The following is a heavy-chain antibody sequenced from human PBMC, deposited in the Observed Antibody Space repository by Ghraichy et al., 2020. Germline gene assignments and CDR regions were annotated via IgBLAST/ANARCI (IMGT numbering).Heavy chain of an antibody. CDR1: GGSFSGYY. V-gene: IGHV4-34*01. CDR2: INHSGST. Sequence: SETLSLTCAVYGGSFSGYYWSWIRQPPGKGLEWIGEINHSGSTNYNPSLKSRVTITLDTSKNQFPLKLSSVTAADTAVYFCARVPRNHAYYYYTMDVRGPGSPVPVYS. J-gene: IGHJ6*02. D-gene: IGHD1-14*01. CDR3: ARVPRNHAYYYYTMDV.